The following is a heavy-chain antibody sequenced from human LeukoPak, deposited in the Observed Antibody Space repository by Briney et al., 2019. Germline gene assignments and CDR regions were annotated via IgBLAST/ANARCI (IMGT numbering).Heavy chain of an antibody. V-gene: IGHV1-18*01. Sequence: GASVKVSCKASGYTFTSYGISWVRQAPGQGLEWMGWISAYNGNTNYAQKLQGRVTMTTDTSTSTAYMELRSLRSDDTAVYYCARERWSGWSRVYYYYGMDVWGQGTTVTVSS. D-gene: IGHD6-19*01. CDR1: GYTFTSYG. CDR3: ARERWSGWSRVYYYYGMDV. CDR2: ISAYNGNT. J-gene: IGHJ6*02.